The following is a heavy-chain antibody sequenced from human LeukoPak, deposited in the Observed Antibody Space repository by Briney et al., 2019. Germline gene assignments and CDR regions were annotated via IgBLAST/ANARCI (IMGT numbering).Heavy chain of an antibody. Sequence: GGSLRLSCAASGFSFDDYVMHWVRQVPGRGLEWVSGISWNSANVGYADSVKGRFTISRDNAKNSLYLQMNSLRAEDTAVYYCASLPDYGDNALYWYFDLWGRGTLVTVSS. V-gene: IGHV3-9*01. CDR1: GFSFDDYV. D-gene: IGHD4-17*01. CDR2: ISWNSANV. CDR3: ASLPDYGDNALYWYFDL. J-gene: IGHJ2*01.